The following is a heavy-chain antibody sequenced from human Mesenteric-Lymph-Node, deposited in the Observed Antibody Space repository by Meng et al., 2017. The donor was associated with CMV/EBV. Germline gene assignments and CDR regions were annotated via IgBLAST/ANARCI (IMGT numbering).Heavy chain of an antibody. CDR3: ARDPAFGALDY. D-gene: IGHD1-26*01. CDR2: LNPDGSAK. J-gene: IGHJ4*02. Sequence: GESLKISCAASGFTFSSSWMTWVRQAPGKGLEWVAELNPDGSAKFYVESVKGRFTISRDNAKNSLYLQMDSLRAEDTAVYYCARDPAFGALDYWGQGTLGTVSS. V-gene: IGHV3-7*01. CDR1: GFTFSSSW.